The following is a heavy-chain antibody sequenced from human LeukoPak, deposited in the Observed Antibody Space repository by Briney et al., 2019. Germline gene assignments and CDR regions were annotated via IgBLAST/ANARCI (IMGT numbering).Heavy chain of an antibody. V-gene: IGHV3-23*01. J-gene: IGHJ4*02. CDR3: GEGH. CDR2: ISGSGDKT. CDR1: GFTFSNFA. Sequence: PGGFLRLSCAASGFTFSNFAMIWVRQAPGKGLEWVSAISGSGDKTHYADSVKGRFTISRDNSKSVLYMQLNNLRLEDTAVYYCGEGHWGRGTLVTVSS.